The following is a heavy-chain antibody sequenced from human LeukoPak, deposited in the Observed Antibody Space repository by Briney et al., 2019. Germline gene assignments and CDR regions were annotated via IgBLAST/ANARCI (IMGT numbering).Heavy chain of an antibody. CDR1: GFTFSSYE. D-gene: IGHD1-1*01. CDR2: ISGNGGVI. J-gene: IGHJ4*02. V-gene: IGHV3-48*03. Sequence: GGSLRLSCAASGFTFSSYEMNWVRQAPGKGLEWLSYISGNGGVIQYADSVKGRFTISRDNAKNLLYLQMDSLRVEDTAIYYCARDPRTVRIWGQGTLVTVSS. CDR3: ARDPRTVRI.